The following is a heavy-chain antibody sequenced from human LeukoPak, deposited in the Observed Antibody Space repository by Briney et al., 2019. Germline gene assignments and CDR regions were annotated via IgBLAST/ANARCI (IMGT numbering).Heavy chain of an antibody. V-gene: IGHV1-69*13. CDR1: GYTFTSYG. D-gene: IGHD1-14*01. J-gene: IGHJ5*02. CDR3: ARVSDLGIQSYNWFDP. Sequence: SVKVSCKASGYTFTSYGISWVRQAPGQGLEWMGGIIPIFGTANYAQKFQGRVTITADESTSTAYMELSSLRSEDTAVYYCARVSDLGIQSYNWFDPWGQGTLVTVSS. CDR2: IIPIFGTA.